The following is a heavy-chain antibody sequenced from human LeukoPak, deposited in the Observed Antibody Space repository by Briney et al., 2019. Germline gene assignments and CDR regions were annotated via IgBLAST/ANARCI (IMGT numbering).Heavy chain of an antibody. CDR2: ISYDGSNK. CDR1: GFTFSSYA. CDR3: AKSGYRAGPFDY. Sequence: PGGSLRLSCAASGFTFSSYAMHWVRQAPGKGLEWVAVISYDGSNKYYADSVKGRFTISRDNSKNTLYLQMNSLRAEDTAVYYCAKSGYRAGPFDYWGQGTLVTVSS. V-gene: IGHV3-30*04. J-gene: IGHJ4*02. D-gene: IGHD5-18*01.